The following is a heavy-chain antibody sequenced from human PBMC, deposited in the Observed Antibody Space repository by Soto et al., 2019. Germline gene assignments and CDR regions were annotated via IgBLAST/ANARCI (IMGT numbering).Heavy chain of an antibody. J-gene: IGHJ3*02. CDR1: GFTFSNAW. CDR2: IKSKTDGGTT. Sequence: GGSLRLSCAASGFTFSNAWMSWVRQAPGKGLEWVGRIKSKTDGGTTDYAAPVKGRFTISRDDSKNTLYLQTNSLKTEDTAVYYCTTDPLGALDAFDIWGQGTMVTVSS. CDR3: TTDPLGALDAFDI. V-gene: IGHV3-15*01. D-gene: IGHD1-26*01.